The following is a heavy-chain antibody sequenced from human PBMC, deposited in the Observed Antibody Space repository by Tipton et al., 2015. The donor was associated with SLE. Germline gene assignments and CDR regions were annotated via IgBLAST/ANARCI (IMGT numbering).Heavy chain of an antibody. Sequence: TLSLTCIVSGGSIESSDSYWGWVRQSPGKGLEWMGSVYFSGSTFSNPSLESRVTMSVDTSKNQFSLKLSSVTAADTTVYYCARLTAITIFNNWFDPWGQGTLVTVSS. J-gene: IGHJ5*02. V-gene: IGHV4-39*07. D-gene: IGHD3-9*01. CDR1: GGSIESSDSY. CDR3: ARLTAITIFNNWFDP. CDR2: VYFSGST.